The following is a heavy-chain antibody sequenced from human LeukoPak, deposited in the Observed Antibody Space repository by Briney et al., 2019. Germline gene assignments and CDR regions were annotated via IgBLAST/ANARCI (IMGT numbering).Heavy chain of an antibody. Sequence: SVKVSCKASGGTFRSYAISWVRQAPGQGLEWMGRIIPIFGIANYAQKFQGRVTITADKSTSTAYMELSSLRSEDTAVYCCAREPLSVHDRINWFDPWGQGTLVTVSS. V-gene: IGHV1-69*04. CDR2: IIPIFGIA. D-gene: IGHD2/OR15-2a*01. CDR1: GGTFRSYA. CDR3: AREPLSVHDRINWFDP. J-gene: IGHJ5*02.